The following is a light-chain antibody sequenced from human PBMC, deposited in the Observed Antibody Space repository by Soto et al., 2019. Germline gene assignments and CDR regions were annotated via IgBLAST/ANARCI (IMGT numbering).Light chain of an antibody. J-gene: IGLJ1*01. CDR1: NSNIGSNT. Sequence: VLTQPPSASGTPGQRVTISCSGSNSNIGSNTVNWYQQLPGTAPKLLIYYDNLRPSGVPDRISGSKSGTSASLAISGLQSDDEADYYRAAWDDSLNGRVFGTGTKVTVL. CDR3: AAWDDSLNGRV. CDR2: YDN. V-gene: IGLV1-44*01.